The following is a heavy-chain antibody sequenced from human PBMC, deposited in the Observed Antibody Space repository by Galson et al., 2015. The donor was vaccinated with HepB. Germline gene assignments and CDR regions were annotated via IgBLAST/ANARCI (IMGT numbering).Heavy chain of an antibody. CDR1: GYTLTELS. CDR2: FDPEDGET. CDR3: ATAPSAAAMVTRAAYYYYYVMDV. J-gene: IGHJ6*02. D-gene: IGHD5-18*01. Sequence: SVKVSCKVSGYTLTELSMHWVRQAPGKGLEWMGGFDPEDGETIYAQKFQGRVTMTEDTSTDTAYMELSSLRSEDTAVYYCATAPSAAAMVTRAAYYYYYVMDVWGQGTTVTVSS. V-gene: IGHV1-24*01.